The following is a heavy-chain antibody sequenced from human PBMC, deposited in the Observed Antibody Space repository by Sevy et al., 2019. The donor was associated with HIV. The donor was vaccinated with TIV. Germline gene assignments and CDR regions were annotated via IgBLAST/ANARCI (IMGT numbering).Heavy chain of an antibody. CDR3: ARGNSGSFDY. CDR1: GFSSSHYW. D-gene: IGHD3-22*01. Sequence: GGSLRLSCAASGFSSSHYWMHWVRQAPGKGLEWVANIKQDESEKYYVASVKGRFTISRDNAKNSVYLQMNSLIPEDTAIYYCARGNSGSFDYWGQGTLVTVSS. V-gene: IGHV3-7*04. CDR2: IKQDESEK. J-gene: IGHJ4*02.